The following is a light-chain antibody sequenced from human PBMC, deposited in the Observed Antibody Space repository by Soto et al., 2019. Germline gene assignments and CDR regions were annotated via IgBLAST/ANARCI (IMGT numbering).Light chain of an antibody. CDR3: ATWDDTLDGPV. CDR1: SSNIGRNT. CDR2: SDN. V-gene: IGLV1-44*01. J-gene: IGLJ2*01. Sequence: QSVLTQPPSVSGTPGQRVTISCSGSSSNIGRNTVSWYQQFPRTAPRLLMYSDNQGPSGVPDLFSGSKSGTSASLAISGLQSEDEADYYCATWDDTLDGPVFGGGTKLTVL.